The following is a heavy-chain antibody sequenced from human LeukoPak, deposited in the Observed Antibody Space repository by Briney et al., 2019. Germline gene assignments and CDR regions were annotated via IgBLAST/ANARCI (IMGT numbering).Heavy chain of an antibody. V-gene: IGHV4-31*03. CDR2: IYYSGST. CDR3: ARGNRHYYDSSGYYYGALFDY. CDR1: GGSISSGGYY. Sequence: SQTLSLTCTVSGGSISSGGYYWSWLRQHPGKGLEWIGYIYYSGSTYYNPSLKSRVTISVDTSKNQFSLKLSSVTAADTAVYYCARGNRHYYDSSGYYYGALFDYWGQGTLVTVSS. J-gene: IGHJ4*02. D-gene: IGHD3-22*01.